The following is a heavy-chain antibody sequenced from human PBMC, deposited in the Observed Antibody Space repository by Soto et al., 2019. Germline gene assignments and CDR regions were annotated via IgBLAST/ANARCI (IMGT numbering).Heavy chain of an antibody. J-gene: IGHJ4*02. V-gene: IGHV3-23*01. CDR1: GFTFSSYA. CDR2: ISGSGGST. D-gene: IGHD6-19*01. CDR3: AKGETYSSGCLGT. Sequence: EVQLLESGGGLVQPGGSLRLSCAASGFTFSSYAMSWVRQAPGKGLEWVSAISGSGGSTYYADSVKGRFTISRDNSKNTLYRQMNSLRAEDTAVYYCAKGETYSSGCLGTWGQGTLVTVSS.